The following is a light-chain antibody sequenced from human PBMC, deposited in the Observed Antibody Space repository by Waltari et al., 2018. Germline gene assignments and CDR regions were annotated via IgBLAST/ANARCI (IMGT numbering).Light chain of an antibody. CDR1: RGYTYYA. CDR3: QTWDSGIWV. J-gene: IGLJ2*01. CDR2: LNADGSH. V-gene: IGLV4-69*01. Sequence: QVVLPPSPSASASLGASVTLTCTLSRGYTYYAITWHPKRPGKGPRYLMRLNADGSHTMGDGLPHRFSGSSSGADRYLTISSLQSEDEADYYCQTWDSGIWVFGGGTKLTVL.